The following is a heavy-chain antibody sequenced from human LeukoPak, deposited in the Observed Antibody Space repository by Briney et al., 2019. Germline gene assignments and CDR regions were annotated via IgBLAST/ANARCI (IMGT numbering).Heavy chain of an antibody. Sequence: ASVRVSCKASGYTFTGYYMHWVRQAPGQGLEWMGWINPNSGGTNCAQKFQGRVTMTRDRSISTAYMELSRLRSDDTAVYYCARNLWFGESSDAFHIWGQGTMVTVSS. CDR2: INPNSGGT. J-gene: IGHJ3*02. D-gene: IGHD3-10*01. CDR1: GYTFTGYY. CDR3: ARNLWFGESSDAFHI. V-gene: IGHV1-2*02.